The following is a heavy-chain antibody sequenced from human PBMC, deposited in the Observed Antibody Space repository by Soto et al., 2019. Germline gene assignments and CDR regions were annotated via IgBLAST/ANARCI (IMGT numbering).Heavy chain of an antibody. J-gene: IGHJ4*02. CDR3: ARDLSDYDPIDY. CDR1: GFIFDDYN. D-gene: IGHD5-12*01. V-gene: IGHV3-21*01. CDR2: ISSSSTYI. Sequence: GGSLRLSCAASGFIFDDYNMIWVRQAPGKGLEWVSSISSSSTYIYYTDSVKGRFTISRDNAKNSLYLQMNSLRADDTALYYCARDLSDYDPIDYWGQGTLVTVSS.